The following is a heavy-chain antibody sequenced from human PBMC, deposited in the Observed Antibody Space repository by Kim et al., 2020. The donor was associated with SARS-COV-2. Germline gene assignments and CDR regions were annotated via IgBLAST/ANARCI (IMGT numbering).Heavy chain of an antibody. CDR1: GYTFTSYG. J-gene: IGHJ4*02. D-gene: IGHD1-26*01. V-gene: IGHV1-18*01. CDR2: ISAYNGNT. CDR3: ARDPGGIYGGVQPFYFDY. Sequence: ASVKVSCKASGYTFTSYGISWVRQAPGQGLEWMGWISAYNGNTNYAQKLQGRVTMTTDTSTSTAYMELRSLRSDDTAVYYCARDPGGIYGGVQPFYFDYWGQGTLVTVSS.